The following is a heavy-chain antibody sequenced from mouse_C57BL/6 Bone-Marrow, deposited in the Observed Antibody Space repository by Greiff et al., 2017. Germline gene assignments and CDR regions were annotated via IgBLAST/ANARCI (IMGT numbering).Heavy chain of an antibody. Sequence: EVKLMESGAELVRPGASVKLSCTASGFIIKDDYMHWVKQRPEQGLEWIGWIDPENGDTEYASKFQGKATITADTSSNTAYLQLSSLTSEATAVYYCTTGLRSYFDYWGQGTTLTVSS. D-gene: IGHD1-1*01. CDR1: GFIIKDDY. CDR2: IDPENGDT. CDR3: TTGLRSYFDY. J-gene: IGHJ2*01. V-gene: IGHV14-4*01.